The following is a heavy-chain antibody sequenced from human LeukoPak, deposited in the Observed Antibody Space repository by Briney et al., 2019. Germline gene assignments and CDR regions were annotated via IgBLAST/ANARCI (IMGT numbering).Heavy chain of an antibody. D-gene: IGHD3-10*01. Sequence: SETLSLTCTVSGGSISSYYWSWLRQPPGKGLEWIGYIYYSGSTNYNPSLKSRVTISVDTSKNQFSLKLSSVTAADTAVYYCAGGGFDYWGQGTLVTVSS. V-gene: IGHV4-59*01. J-gene: IGHJ4*02. CDR2: IYYSGST. CDR3: AGGGFDY. CDR1: GGSISSYY.